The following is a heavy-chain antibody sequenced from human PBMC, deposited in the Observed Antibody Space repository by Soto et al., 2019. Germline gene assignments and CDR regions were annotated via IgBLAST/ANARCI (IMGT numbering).Heavy chain of an antibody. CDR1: GYTFPSSA. V-gene: IGHV1-3*01. CDR2: INVATGNT. J-gene: IGHJ5*01. D-gene: IGHD6-13*01. Sequence: GASVKVSCKTSGYTFPSSALHWVRQTPGQSLEWMGWINVATGNTKYSQKFQDRFTITRDTSASAAYMELNSLRTEDTAIYYCAREAAKAFDSWGQGTLVTVSS. CDR3: AREAAKAFDS.